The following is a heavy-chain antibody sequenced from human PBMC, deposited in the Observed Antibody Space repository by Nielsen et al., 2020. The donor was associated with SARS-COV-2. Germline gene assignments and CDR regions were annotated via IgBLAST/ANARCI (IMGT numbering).Heavy chain of an antibody. CDR3: ARENYGDYVSWFDP. Sequence: GESLKISCAASGFTFSSYEMNWVRQAPGKGLEWVSYISGSGSTIYYADSVKGRFTISRDNAKNSLYLQMNSLRAEDTAVYYCARENYGDYVSWFDPWGQGTLVTVSS. CDR2: ISGSGSTI. J-gene: IGHJ5*02. V-gene: IGHV3-48*03. D-gene: IGHD4-17*01. CDR1: GFTFSSYE.